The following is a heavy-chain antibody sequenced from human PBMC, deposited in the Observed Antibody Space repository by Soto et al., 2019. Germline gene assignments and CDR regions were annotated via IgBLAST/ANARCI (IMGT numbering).Heavy chain of an antibody. V-gene: IGHV4-59*13. D-gene: IGHD3-10*01. CDR3: ASVGELPVWFDP. CDR2: ISYTGST. Sequence: QVQMQESGPGLVKTSETLSLTCTVSGDSISSYYWSWIRQPPGKGLEWVGYISYTGSTIYNPSLESRATISLDTSKNQVSLSLNSVTVAVTAVYYCASVGELPVWFDPWGRGTLVTVSS. J-gene: IGHJ5*02. CDR1: GDSISSYY.